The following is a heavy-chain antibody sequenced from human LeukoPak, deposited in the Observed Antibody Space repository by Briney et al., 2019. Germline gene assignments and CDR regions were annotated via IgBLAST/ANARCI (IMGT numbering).Heavy chain of an antibody. Sequence: GSLRLSCAASGFTFSSYGMSWVRQAPGKGLEWVSAISGSGGSTYYADSVKGRFTISRDNSKNTLYLQMNSLRAEDTAVYYCARDSGYDQENWFDPWGQGTLVTVSS. V-gene: IGHV3-23*01. CDR3: ARDSGYDQENWFDP. D-gene: IGHD5-12*01. CDR2: ISGSGGST. CDR1: GFTFSSYG. J-gene: IGHJ5*02.